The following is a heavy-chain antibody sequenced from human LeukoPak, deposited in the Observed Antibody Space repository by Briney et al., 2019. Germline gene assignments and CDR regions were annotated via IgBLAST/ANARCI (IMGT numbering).Heavy chain of an antibody. J-gene: IGHJ4*02. V-gene: IGHV3-20*04. CDR1: GFTFSSYG. CDR3: ARDRGCSGGSCSSTFDY. Sequence: GGSLRLSCAASGFTFSSYGMSWVRQAPGKGLEWVSGINWNGGSTGYADSVKGRFTISRDNAKNSLYLQMNSLRAEDTAVYYCARDRGCSGGSCSSTFDYWGQGTLVTVSS. CDR2: INWNGGST. D-gene: IGHD2-15*01.